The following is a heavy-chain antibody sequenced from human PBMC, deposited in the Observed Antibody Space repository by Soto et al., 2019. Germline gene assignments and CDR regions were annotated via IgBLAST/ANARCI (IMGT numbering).Heavy chain of an antibody. J-gene: IGHJ4*02. CDR2: ISESGTDK. CDR1: GFTFNTYS. V-gene: IGHV3-21*01. Sequence: GGSLRLSCAASGFTFNTYSMNWVRQAPGKGLEWVSSISESGTDKYYADSVTGRFTVSRDNAKNSLYLQMSSLRAEDTGLYYCARDLYTASGPGYWGQGTLLTVSS. D-gene: IGHD3-3*01. CDR3: ARDLYTASGPGY.